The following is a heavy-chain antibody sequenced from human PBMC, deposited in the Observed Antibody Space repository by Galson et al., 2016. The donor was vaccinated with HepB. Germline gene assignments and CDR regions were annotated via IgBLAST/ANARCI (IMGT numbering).Heavy chain of an antibody. CDR3: ARDRYSNGWYYFDL. CDR1: GGSVSSGSYS. Sequence: SETLSLTCTVSGGSVSSGSYSWSWIRQPPGKGLEWIGYIHYGGSTTYTPSLKSRVTISVDTSKNQFSLKLRSVTAADTAVYFCARDRYSNGWYYFDLWGQGTLVTVSS. V-gene: IGHV4-61*01. CDR2: IHYGGST. J-gene: IGHJ4*02. D-gene: IGHD6-19*01.